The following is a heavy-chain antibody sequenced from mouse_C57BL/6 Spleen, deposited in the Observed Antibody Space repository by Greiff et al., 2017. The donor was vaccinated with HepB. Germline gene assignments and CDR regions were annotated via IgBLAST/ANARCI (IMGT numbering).Heavy chain of an antibody. Sequence: QVQLQQPGAELVKPGASVKLSCKASGYTFTSYWMHWVKQRPGQGLEWIGMIHPNSGSTNYNEKFKSKATLTVDKSSSTAYMQLSSLTSEDSAVYYCARRGHYYGSSLTYFAMDYWGQGTSVTVSS. D-gene: IGHD1-1*01. J-gene: IGHJ4*01. V-gene: IGHV1-64*01. CDR3: ARRGHYYGSSLTYFAMDY. CDR2: IHPNSGST. CDR1: GYTFTSYW.